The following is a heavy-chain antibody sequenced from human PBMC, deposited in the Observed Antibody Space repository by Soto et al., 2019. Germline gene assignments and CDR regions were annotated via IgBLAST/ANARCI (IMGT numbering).Heavy chain of an antibody. CDR3: ARGVVPGGIGYGMDV. Sequence: ASVKVSCKASGYTFTSYGISWLLQAPGQGLEGMGWISAYNGNTNYAQKLQGRVTMTTDTSTSTAYMELSRLRSDDTAVYYCARGVVPGGIGYGMDVWGQGTTVTVSS. V-gene: IGHV1-18*01. CDR1: GYTFTSYG. J-gene: IGHJ6*02. CDR2: ISAYNGNT. D-gene: IGHD2-2*01.